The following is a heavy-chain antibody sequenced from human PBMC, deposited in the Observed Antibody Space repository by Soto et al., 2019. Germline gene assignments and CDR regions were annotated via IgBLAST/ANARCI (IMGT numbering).Heavy chain of an antibody. V-gene: IGHV4-59*04. Sequence: PSETLSLTCTVSGGSLSSYYWSWIRQPPGKGLEWIGYVTHSGTAYSIPSLNGRLTLSVDSSQTQFSLKLTSVTAADSAFYYCARIHWAQSSLDYWGRGILVTVSS. CDR1: GGSLSSYY. J-gene: IGHJ4*02. CDR2: VTHSGTA. CDR3: ARIHWAQSSLDY. D-gene: IGHD6-19*01.